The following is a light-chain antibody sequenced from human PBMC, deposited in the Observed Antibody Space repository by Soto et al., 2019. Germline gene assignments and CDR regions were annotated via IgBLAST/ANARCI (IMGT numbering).Light chain of an antibody. CDR2: DAS. CDR1: QSVSSN. CDR3: QQDNTWPLT. V-gene: IGKV3-15*01. Sequence: ETVMTQSPATLSVSPGERPTLSCRASQSVSSNLAWYQQQPSQAPRLLIYDASTRATGIPARFSGSGSATDFNLTTSSVQSDVFAVYYGQQDNTWPLTFGHGTKVDIK. J-gene: IGKJ3*01.